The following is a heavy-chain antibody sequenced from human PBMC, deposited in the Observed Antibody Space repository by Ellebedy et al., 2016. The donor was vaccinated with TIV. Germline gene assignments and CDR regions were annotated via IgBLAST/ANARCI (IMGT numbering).Heavy chain of an antibody. D-gene: IGHD3-9*01. CDR3: ARDRLVSPLLNYGPDV. V-gene: IGHV1-3*04. CDR2: IATDRGNT. Sequence: ASVKVSCXASGYTFTRHTIHWVRQAPGQSLEWMGWIATDRGNTEQSRRLQGRVTLTRDTSANTAYMELSSLKSEDTAVYYCARDRLVSPLLNYGPDVWGQGTSVTVSS. J-gene: IGHJ6*02. CDR1: GYTFTRHT.